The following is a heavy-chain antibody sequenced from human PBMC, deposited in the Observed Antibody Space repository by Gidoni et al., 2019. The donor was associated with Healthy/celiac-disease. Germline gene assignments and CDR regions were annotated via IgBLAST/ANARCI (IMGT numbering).Heavy chain of an antibody. J-gene: IGHJ5*02. V-gene: IGHV1-46*01. D-gene: IGHD3-3*01. CDR3: ARGELTIFGVVKGGYNWFDP. CDR1: GYTFTSYY. Sequence: QVQLVQSGAEVKKPGASVKVSCKASGYTFTSYYMHWVRQAPGQGLEWMGIINPSGGSTSYAQKFQGRVTMTRDTSTSTVYMELSSLRSEDTAVYYCARGELTIFGVVKGGYNWFDPWGQGTLVTVSS. CDR2: INPSGGST.